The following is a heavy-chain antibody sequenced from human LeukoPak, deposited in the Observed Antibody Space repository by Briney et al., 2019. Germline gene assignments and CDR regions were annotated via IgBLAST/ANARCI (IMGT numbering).Heavy chain of an antibody. CDR2: IKQDGSEK. Sequence: PGGSLRLSCAPSGFTFSSYWMSLVRQAPGPGLEWVANIKQDGSEKYYVDSVKGRFTISRNNAKNSLYLQMNSLRAEHTAMSYCSRGPVGAYWGWGQGTLVTVSS. CDR3: SRGPVGAYWG. CDR1: GFTFSSYW. V-gene: IGHV3-7*01. J-gene: IGHJ4*02. D-gene: IGHD1-26*01.